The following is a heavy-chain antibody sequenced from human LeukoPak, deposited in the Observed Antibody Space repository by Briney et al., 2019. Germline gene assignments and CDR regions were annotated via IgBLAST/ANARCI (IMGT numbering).Heavy chain of an antibody. CDR3: ARLIVGATPAPFDY. CDR2: INWSGDIT. J-gene: IGHJ4*02. CDR1: GFTFDDYG. D-gene: IGHD1-26*01. V-gene: IGHV3-20*04. Sequence: GGSLRLSCAASGFTFDDYGMSWVRQAPGKGLEWVSGINWSGDITAYADSVKGRFTISRDNAKNSLFVQMNSLRAEDTALYYCARLIVGATPAPFDYWGQGTLVPVPT.